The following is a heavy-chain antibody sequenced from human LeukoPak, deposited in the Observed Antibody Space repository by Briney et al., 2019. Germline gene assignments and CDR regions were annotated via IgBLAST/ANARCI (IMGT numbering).Heavy chain of an antibody. CDR3: ARGRGSGSYYRSSPLL. CDR1: GGTFSSYA. J-gene: IGHJ4*02. D-gene: IGHD3-10*01. Sequence: ASVKVSCKASGGTFSSYAISWVRQAPGQGLEWMGGIIPIFGTANYAQKFQGRVTITTDESTSTAYMELSSLRSEDTAVYYCARGRGSGSYYRSSPLLWGQGTLVTVSS. CDR2: IIPIFGTA. V-gene: IGHV1-69*05.